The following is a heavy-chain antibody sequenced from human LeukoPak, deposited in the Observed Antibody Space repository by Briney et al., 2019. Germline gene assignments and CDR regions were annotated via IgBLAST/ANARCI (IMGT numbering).Heavy chain of an antibody. V-gene: IGHV4-39*07. D-gene: IGHD2-15*01. CDR2: VYYSGST. Sequence: SETLSLTCTVSGGSISSSSYYWGWIRQPPGKGLEWIGSVYYSGSTYYNPSLKSRVTISVDTSKNQFSLKLSSVTAADTAVYYCARVGGFLFDFWGQGTLVTVSS. J-gene: IGHJ4*02. CDR3: ARVGGFLFDF. CDR1: GGSISSSSYY.